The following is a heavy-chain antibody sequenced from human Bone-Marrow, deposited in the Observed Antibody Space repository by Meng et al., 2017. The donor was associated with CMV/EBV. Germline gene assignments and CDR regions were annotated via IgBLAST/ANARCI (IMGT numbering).Heavy chain of an antibody. D-gene: IGHD2-2*01. Sequence: SVKVSCKASGYTFTSYYMHWVRQAPGQGLEWMGIINPSGGSTSYTQKFQGRVTMTRDTSTSTVYMELSSLRSEDTAVYYCARALVVVPAAPDYWGQGTLVTVSS. CDR3: ARALVVVPAAPDY. CDR2: INPSGGST. J-gene: IGHJ4*02. CDR1: GYTFTSYY. V-gene: IGHV1-46*01.